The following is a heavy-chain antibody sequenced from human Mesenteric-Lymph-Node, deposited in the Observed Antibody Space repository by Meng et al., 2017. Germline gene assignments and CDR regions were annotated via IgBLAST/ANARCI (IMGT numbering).Heavy chain of an antibody. Sequence: GESLKISCEASGFSFRDYWMQWVRQPPGKGLVWVSRINGDGSATSHADSVKGRFTISRDNAKNTLYLQMNSLRAEDTAVYYCARGSIGVADKGDYWGQGTLVTVSS. J-gene: IGHJ4*02. V-gene: IGHV3-74*01. D-gene: IGHD6-19*01. CDR1: GFSFRDYW. CDR2: INGDGSAT. CDR3: ARGSIGVADKGDY.